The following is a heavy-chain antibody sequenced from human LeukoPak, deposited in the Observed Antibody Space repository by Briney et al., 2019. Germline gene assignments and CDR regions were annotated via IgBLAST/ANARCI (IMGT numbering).Heavy chain of an antibody. Sequence: SETLSLTCTVSGGSISSGDYYWSWIRQPPGKGLEWIGYIYYSGSTYYNPSLKSRVTISVDTSKNQFSLKLSSVTAADTAVYYRARLRLRYDSNGYSTSYEAVDIWGQGTVVTVSS. CDR2: IYYSGST. CDR3: ARLRLRYDSNGYSTSYEAVDI. V-gene: IGHV4-30-4*01. J-gene: IGHJ3*02. CDR1: GGSISSGDYY. D-gene: IGHD3-22*01.